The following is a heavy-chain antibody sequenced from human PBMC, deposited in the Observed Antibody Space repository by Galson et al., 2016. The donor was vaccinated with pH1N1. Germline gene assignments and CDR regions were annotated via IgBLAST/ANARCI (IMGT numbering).Heavy chain of an antibody. D-gene: IGHD6-19*01. V-gene: IGHV5-51*01. CDR3: ARQGGYNSGRGAYGAFDI. J-gene: IGHJ3*02. Sequence: QSRAEVKKPGESLKISCKGSGYRFSNYWIGWVRQMPGKGLECMGLIYPADSDTRYSPSIQGQVTLSADKSMTTAYLQWSSLKASDTAVYYCARQGGYNSGRGAYGAFDIWGQGTMVTVSS. CDR1: GYRFSNYW. CDR2: IYPADSDT.